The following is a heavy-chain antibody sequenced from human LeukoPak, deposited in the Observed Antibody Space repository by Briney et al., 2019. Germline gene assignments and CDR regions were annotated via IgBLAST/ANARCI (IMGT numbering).Heavy chain of an antibody. Sequence: PQTLSLTCTVSGGSISSGDYYWSWIRQPPGKGLEWIGYIYYSGSTYYNPSLKCRVTISVDTSKNQFSLQLSSVTAADTAVYYCASMYCGGDCYPRGDAFDIWGQGTMVTVSS. D-gene: IGHD2-21*01. J-gene: IGHJ3*02. CDR2: IYYSGST. CDR3: ASMYCGGDCYPRGDAFDI. V-gene: IGHV4-30-4*08. CDR1: GGSISSGDYY.